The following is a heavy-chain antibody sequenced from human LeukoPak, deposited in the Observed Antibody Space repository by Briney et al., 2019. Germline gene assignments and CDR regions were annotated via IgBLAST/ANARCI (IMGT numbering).Heavy chain of an antibody. J-gene: IGHJ4*02. D-gene: IGHD1-7*01. CDR3: ARNSRPGTGTTLVYLLDY. Sequence: PSETLSLTCAVYGGSFSGYYWSWIRQPPGKGLEWIGEINHSGSTNYNPSLKSRVTISVDTSKNQFSLKLSSVTAADTAVYYCARNSRPGTGTTLVYLLDYWGQGTLVTVSS. CDR2: INHSGST. CDR1: GGSFSGYY. V-gene: IGHV4-34*01.